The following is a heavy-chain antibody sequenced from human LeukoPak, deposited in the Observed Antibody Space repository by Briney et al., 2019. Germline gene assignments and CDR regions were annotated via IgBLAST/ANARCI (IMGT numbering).Heavy chain of an antibody. D-gene: IGHD2-15*01. Sequence: GGSLRLSCAASGFTFSSYAMNWVRQAPGKGLEWVSAISGSGGSTYYAGSVKGRFTISRDNSKNTLYLQMNSLRAEDTAVYYCARGPYLGYCSGGSCNQFDYWGQGTLVTVSS. CDR1: GFTFSSYA. CDR2: ISGSGGST. J-gene: IGHJ4*02. CDR3: ARGPYLGYCSGGSCNQFDY. V-gene: IGHV3-23*01.